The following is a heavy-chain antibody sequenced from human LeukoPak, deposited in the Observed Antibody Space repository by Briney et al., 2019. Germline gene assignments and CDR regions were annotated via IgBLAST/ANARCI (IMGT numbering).Heavy chain of an antibody. CDR1: GGTFISYA. D-gene: IGHD6-19*01. Sequence: GASVKVSCKASGGTFISYAISWVRQAPGQGLEWMGGIIPIFGTANYAQKFQGRVTITADESTSTAYMELSSLRSEDTAVYYCARDKFPQQAVAGDGWFDPWGQGTLVTVSS. CDR2: IIPIFGTA. CDR3: ARDKFPQQAVAGDGWFDP. V-gene: IGHV1-69*13. J-gene: IGHJ5*02.